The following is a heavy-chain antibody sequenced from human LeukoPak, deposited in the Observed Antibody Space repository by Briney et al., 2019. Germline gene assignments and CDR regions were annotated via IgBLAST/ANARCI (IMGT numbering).Heavy chain of an antibody. CDR1: RYTFTVYY. Sequence: ASVKVSCKASRYTFTVYYIHWVRQAPGQGLDWMGWINPNSGGTNYAQRFQGRVTMTRDTSISTAYMELSSLRSDDTAVYYCARGYGNYGSGSFRKAYFYYGMDVWGQGTTVTVSS. J-gene: IGHJ6*02. V-gene: IGHV1-2*02. CDR3: ARGYGNYGSGSFRKAYFYYGMDV. CDR2: INPNSGGT. D-gene: IGHD3-10*01.